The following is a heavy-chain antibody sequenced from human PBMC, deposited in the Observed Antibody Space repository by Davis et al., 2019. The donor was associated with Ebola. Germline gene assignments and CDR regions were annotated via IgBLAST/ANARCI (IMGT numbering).Heavy chain of an antibody. Sequence: PSETLSLTCTVSGGSISSGGYYWSWIRQHPGKGLEWIGYIYYSGSTYYNPSLKSRVTISVDTSKNQFSLKLSSVTAADTAVYYCARGILRWDAFDIWGQGTMVTVSS. D-gene: IGHD4-23*01. CDR1: GGSISSGGYY. CDR3: ARGILRWDAFDI. V-gene: IGHV4-31*03. J-gene: IGHJ3*02. CDR2: IYYSGST.